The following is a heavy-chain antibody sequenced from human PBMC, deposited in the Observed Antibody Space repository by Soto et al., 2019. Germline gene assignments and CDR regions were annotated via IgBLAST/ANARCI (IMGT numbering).Heavy chain of an antibody. CDR3: ARNRKITMVRGILTPLDY. V-gene: IGHV1-18*01. J-gene: IGHJ4*02. D-gene: IGHD3-10*01. CDR2: ISAYNGNT. CDR1: GYTFTSYG. Sequence: ASVKVSCTASGYTFTSYGISWVRQAPGQGLEWMGWISAYNGNTNYAQKLQGRVTMTTDTSTSTAYMELRSLRSDDTAVYYCARNRKITMVRGILTPLDYWGQGTLVTV.